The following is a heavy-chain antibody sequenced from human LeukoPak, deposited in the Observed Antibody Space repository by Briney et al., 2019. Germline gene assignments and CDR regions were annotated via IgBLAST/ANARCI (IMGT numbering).Heavy chain of an antibody. D-gene: IGHD6-19*01. V-gene: IGHV3-30*02. CDR3: AKVGSGWYGVDY. CDR2: IRYDGTNK. CDR1: GIIFSSYG. Sequence: GGSLRLSCAVSGIIFSSYGIHWVRQAPGKGQEWVAFIRYDGTNKYYADSVKGRFTISRDNSKNTLYLQMNSLRAEDTAVYYCAKVGSGWYGVDYWGRGTLVTVSS. J-gene: IGHJ4*02.